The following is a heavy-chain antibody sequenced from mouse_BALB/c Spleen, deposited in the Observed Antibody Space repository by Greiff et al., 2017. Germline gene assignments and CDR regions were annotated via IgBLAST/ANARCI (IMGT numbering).Heavy chain of an antibody. J-gene: IGHJ4*01. CDR2: IWAGGST. D-gene: IGHD1-1*01. Sequence: VQLQESGPGLVAPSQSLSITCTVSGFSLTSYGVHWVRQPPGKGLAWLGVIWAGGSTNYNSALMSRLSISKDNSKSQVFLKMNSLQTDDTAMYYCARDYYGSSYYAMDYWGQGTSVTVSS. CDR1: GFSLTSYG. CDR3: ARDYYGSSYYAMDY. V-gene: IGHV2-9*02.